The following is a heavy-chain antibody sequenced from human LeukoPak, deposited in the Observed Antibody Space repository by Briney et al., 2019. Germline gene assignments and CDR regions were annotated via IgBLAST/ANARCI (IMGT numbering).Heavy chain of an antibody. V-gene: IGHV3-21*01. CDR2: ISSSSSYI. CDR3: AREVNSITMVRGVLNAFDI. D-gene: IGHD3-10*01. Sequence: PGGSLRLSCAASGFTFSTYVMNWVRQAPGKGLEWVSSISSSSSYIYYADSVKGRFTISRDNAKNSLYLQMNSLRAEDTAVYYCAREVNSITMVRGVLNAFDIWGQGTMVTVSS. J-gene: IGHJ3*02. CDR1: GFTFSTYV.